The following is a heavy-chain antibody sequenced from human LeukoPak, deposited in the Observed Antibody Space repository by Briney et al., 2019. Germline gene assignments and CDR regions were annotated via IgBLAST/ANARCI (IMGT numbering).Heavy chain of an antibody. CDR3: ARAKVVGLPSSTNWFDP. CDR2: MNPNSGNT. D-gene: IGHD4-23*01. CDR1: GYTFTSYD. V-gene: IGHV1-8*03. Sequence: GASVKVSCKASGYTFTSYDINWVRQATGQGLEWMGWMNPNSGNTGYAQKFQGRVTITRNTSISTAYMELSSLRSEDTAVYYCARAKVVGLPSSTNWFDPWGQGTLVTVPS. J-gene: IGHJ5*02.